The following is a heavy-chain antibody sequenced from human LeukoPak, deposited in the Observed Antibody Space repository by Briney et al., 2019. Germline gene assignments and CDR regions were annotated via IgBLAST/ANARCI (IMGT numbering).Heavy chain of an antibody. CDR3: ARTDCSSTSCYKGVYYFDY. J-gene: IGHJ4*02. CDR1: GGTFSSYA. Sequence: ASVKVSCRASGGTFSSYAISWVRQAPGQGLEWMGGIIPIFGTANYAQKFQGRVTITTDESTSTAYMELSSLRSEDTAVYYCARTDCSSTSCYKGVYYFDYWGQGTLVTVSS. CDR2: IIPIFGTA. V-gene: IGHV1-69*05. D-gene: IGHD2-2*02.